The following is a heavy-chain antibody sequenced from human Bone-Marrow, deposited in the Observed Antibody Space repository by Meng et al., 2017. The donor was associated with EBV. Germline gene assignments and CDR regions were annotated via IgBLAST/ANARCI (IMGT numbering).Heavy chain of an antibody. CDR1: GGSIRSSNW. Sequence: QVRLRGSGPGLVKPSGTLSITCTVSGGSIRSSNWWSWVRQPPGKGLEWIGEIYHSGSTNYNPSLKSRVTISVDKSKNQFSLKLSSVTAADTAVYYCARAWSVTSGFDPWGQGTLVTVSS. J-gene: IGHJ5*02. V-gene: IGHV4-4*02. CDR2: IYHSGST. D-gene: IGHD2-21*02. CDR3: ARAWSVTSGFDP.